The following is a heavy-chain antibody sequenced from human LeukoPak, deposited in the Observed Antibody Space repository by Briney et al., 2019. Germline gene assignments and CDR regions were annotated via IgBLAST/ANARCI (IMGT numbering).Heavy chain of an antibody. V-gene: IGHV3-30-3*01. CDR3: ARDRGVFSLPQIAPGYNWFDP. CDR1: GFTFSSYA. Sequence: PGRSLRLSCAPSGFTFSSYAMHWVRQAPGRGLEWVAVISYGGSNKYYADSVKGRFTISRDNSKTTLYLQMNSLRAEDTAVYYCARDRGVFSLPQIAPGYNWFDPWGQGTLVTVSS. CDR2: ISYGGSNK. D-gene: IGHD6-13*01. J-gene: IGHJ5*02.